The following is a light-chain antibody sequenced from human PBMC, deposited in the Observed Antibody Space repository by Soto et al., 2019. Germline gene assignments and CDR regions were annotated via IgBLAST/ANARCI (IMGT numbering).Light chain of an antibody. CDR2: SNN. CDR1: SSNIGSNT. V-gene: IGLV1-44*01. J-gene: IGLJ1*01. CDR3: AAWDDSLDGPGYV. Sequence: QSALTQPPSASGTPGQRVTISCSGSSSNIGSNTVNWYQQLPGTAPKLLIYSNNRRPSGVPDRFSDSKSGTSASLAISGLQSEDEADYYCAAWDDSLDGPGYVFGTGTKVTVL.